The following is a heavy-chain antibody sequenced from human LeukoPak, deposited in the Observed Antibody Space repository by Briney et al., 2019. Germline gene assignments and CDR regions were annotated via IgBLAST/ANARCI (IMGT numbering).Heavy chain of an antibody. CDR1: GYSFTSYW. D-gene: IGHD3-16*01. CDR3: ARQRFTTRAYAGNWFDP. CDR2: IYPGDSGT. V-gene: IGHV5-51*01. Sequence: PGESLKISCKGSGYSFTSYWIGWVRQMPGKGLEWMGIIYPGDSGTRYSPSFQRQVTISADKSISTAYLQWSSLKASDTAMYYCARQRFTTRAYAGNWFDPWGQGTLVTVSS. J-gene: IGHJ5*02.